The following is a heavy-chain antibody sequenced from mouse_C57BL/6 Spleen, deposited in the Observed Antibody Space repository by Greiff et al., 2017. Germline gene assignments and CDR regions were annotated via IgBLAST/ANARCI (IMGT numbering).Heavy chain of an antibody. V-gene: IGHV1-64*01. CDR1: GYTFTSSW. D-gene: IGHD3-1*01. CDR2: IHPNSGST. CDR3: ARERGYHLAMDY. Sequence: QVQLQQPGAELVKPGASVKLSCKASGYTFTSSWMHWVKQRPGQGLEWIGMIHPNSGSTNYNEKCKGKATLTVAKSSSTAYMQLSSLTSEDSAVYDCARERGYHLAMDYWGQGTSVTVSS. J-gene: IGHJ4*01.